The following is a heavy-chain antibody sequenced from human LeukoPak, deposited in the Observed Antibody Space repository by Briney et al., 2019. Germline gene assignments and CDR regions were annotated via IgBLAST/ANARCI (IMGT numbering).Heavy chain of an antibody. V-gene: IGHV1-18*01. CDR1: GYVFITYG. CDR2: INTSNGYS. D-gene: IGHD2/OR15-2a*01. Sequence: ASVKVSCKASGYVFITYGINWVRQAPGQGLEWMGWINTSNGYSDYAQNFQGRITMTTDTSTDTVYMELRSLRYDDTAVYYCARENLSGPWPDYWGQGTLVIVSS. CDR3: ARENLSGPWPDY. J-gene: IGHJ4*02.